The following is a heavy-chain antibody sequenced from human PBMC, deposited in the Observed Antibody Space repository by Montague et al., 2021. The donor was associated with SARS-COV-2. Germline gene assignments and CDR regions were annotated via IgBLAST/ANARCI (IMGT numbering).Heavy chain of an antibody. D-gene: IGHD2-15*01. CDR1: GDSVSTNSGT. CDR3: ARAERGSCGDGNCYQYCFNY. V-gene: IGHV6-1*01. CDR2: TYYRSEWYS. Sequence: CAISGDSVSTNSGTWNWARLSPSRGLEWLGRTYYRSEWYSDYSVSVKSRISINPDTSKNQFSLQLNSVTPEDTAVYYCARAERGSCGDGNCYQYCFNYWGQGTLVTVSS. J-gene: IGHJ4*02.